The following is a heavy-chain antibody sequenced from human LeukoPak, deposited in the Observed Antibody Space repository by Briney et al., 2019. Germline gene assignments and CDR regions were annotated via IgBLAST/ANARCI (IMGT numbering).Heavy chain of an antibody. CDR3: ARGSSSWYSRSFDY. CDR2: IWNDGSKE. J-gene: IGHJ4*02. CDR1: GFTFSNYG. D-gene: IGHD6-13*01. V-gene: IGHV3-33*01. Sequence: GGSLRLSCAASGFTFSNYGMHWVRRTPGKGLEWVAFIWNDGSKEYYADSVRGRFTISRDNSKNSLYLQMNSLRAEDTAVYYCARGSSSWYSRSFDYWGQGTLVTVSS.